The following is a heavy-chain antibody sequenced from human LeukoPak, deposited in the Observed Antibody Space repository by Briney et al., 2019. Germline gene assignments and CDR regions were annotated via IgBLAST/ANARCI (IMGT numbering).Heavy chain of an antibody. J-gene: IGHJ4*02. Sequence: PGGSLRLSCAASGFTVSSYEMNWVRQAPGKGLEGVSYISSSGSTIYYADSVKGRFTISRDNAKNSLYLQMNSLRAEDTAVYYCAKDLPGDIDYWGQGTLVTVYS. CDR3: AKDLPGDIDY. V-gene: IGHV3-48*03. CDR2: ISSSGSTI. CDR1: GFTVSSYE. D-gene: IGHD7-27*01.